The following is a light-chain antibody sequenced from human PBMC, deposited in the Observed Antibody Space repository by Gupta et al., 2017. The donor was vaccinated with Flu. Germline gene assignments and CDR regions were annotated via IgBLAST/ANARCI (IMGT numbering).Light chain of an antibody. CDR1: QSISSW. CDR3: QHENSSPFT. V-gene: IGKV1-5*03. CDR2: KAS. J-gene: IGKJ3*01. Sequence: DIQMTQSPSTLSASVGDRVTITCRASQSISSWLAWYQQKPGRAPKLLIYKASTLESGVPARFSGSGSETEFTLTISSLQPDDFATYYCQHENSSPFTFGHGTKVEIK.